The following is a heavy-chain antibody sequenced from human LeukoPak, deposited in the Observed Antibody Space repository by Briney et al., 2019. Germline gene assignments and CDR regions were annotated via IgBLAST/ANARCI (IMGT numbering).Heavy chain of an antibody. CDR2: ISGSGGST. CDR1: GFTFSSYA. D-gene: IGHD2-15*01. V-gene: IGHV3-23*01. CDR3: ATTDIVVDY. Sequence: GGSLRLSCAASGFTFSSYAMSWVRQAPGKGLEWVSAISGSGGSTYYADSVKGRFTITRDNSKSTLYMEMNSLRAEDTAVYYCATTDIVVDYWGQGTLVTVSS. J-gene: IGHJ4*02.